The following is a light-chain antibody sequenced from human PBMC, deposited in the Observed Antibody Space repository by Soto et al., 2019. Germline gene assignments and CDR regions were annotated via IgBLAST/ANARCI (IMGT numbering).Light chain of an antibody. CDR2: RNN. V-gene: IGLV1-47*01. J-gene: IGLJ3*02. Sequence: QAVVTQPPSASGTPGQKVSISCSGSSSNIGNDYVYWYRQLPGTAPKLLIYRNNQRPSEVPDRFSASKSGTSASLAINGLRSEDEADYYCAAWDDSLSVVFGGGTQLTVL. CDR1: SSNIGNDY. CDR3: AAWDDSLSVV.